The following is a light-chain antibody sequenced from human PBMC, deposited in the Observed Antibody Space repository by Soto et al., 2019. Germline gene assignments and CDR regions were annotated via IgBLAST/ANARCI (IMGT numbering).Light chain of an antibody. CDR2: EVN. Sequence: QSVLTQPPSVSAAPGQRVTISCTGTRSDVGGYNYVSWYRQHPGKAPKLMIYEVNKRPSGVPDRFSGSKSGNTASLTVSGLQAEDEADYYCSSYAGSNTVVFGGGTKLTVL. J-gene: IGLJ2*01. CDR3: SSYAGSNTVV. V-gene: IGLV2-8*01. CDR1: RSDVGGYNY.